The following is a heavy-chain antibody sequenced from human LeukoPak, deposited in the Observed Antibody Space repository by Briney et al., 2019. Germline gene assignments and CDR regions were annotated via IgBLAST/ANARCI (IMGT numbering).Heavy chain of an antibody. D-gene: IGHD4-17*01. Sequence: GASVKVSCKASGYTFTSYGISWVRQATGQGLEWMGWMNPNSGNTGYAQKFQGRVTMTRNTSISTAYMELSSLRSEDTAVYYCARDYGDYVTLFDYWGQGTLVTVSS. V-gene: IGHV1-8*02. CDR2: MNPNSGNT. CDR1: GYTFTSYG. CDR3: ARDYGDYVTLFDY. J-gene: IGHJ4*02.